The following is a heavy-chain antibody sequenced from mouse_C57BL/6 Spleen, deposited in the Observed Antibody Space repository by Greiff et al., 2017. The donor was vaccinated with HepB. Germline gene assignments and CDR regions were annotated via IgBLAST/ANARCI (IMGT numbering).Heavy chain of an antibody. CDR2: IYPGDGDT. J-gene: IGHJ3*01. CDR3: ARDRNPYGNYEGWFAY. Sequence: VQLQQSGAELVKPGASVKISCKASGYAFSSYWMNWVKQRPGKGLEWIGQIYPGDGDTNYNGKFKGKATLTADKSSSTAYMQLSSLTSEASAVYFCARDRNPYGNYEGWFAYWGQGTLVTVSA. V-gene: IGHV1-80*01. CDR1: GYAFSSYW. D-gene: IGHD2-1*01.